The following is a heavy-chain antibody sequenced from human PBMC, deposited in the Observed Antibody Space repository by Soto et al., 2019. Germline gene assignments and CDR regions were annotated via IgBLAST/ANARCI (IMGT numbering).Heavy chain of an antibody. Sequence: SETLSLTCTVSGGSISSYYWSWIRQPPGKGLEWIGYIYYSGSTNYNPSPKSRVTISVDTSKNQFSLKLSSVTAADTAVYYCARVHIAAAGTYYFDYWGQGTLVTVSS. V-gene: IGHV4-59*01. CDR2: IYYSGST. D-gene: IGHD6-13*01. CDR3: ARVHIAAAGTYYFDY. J-gene: IGHJ4*02. CDR1: GGSISSYY.